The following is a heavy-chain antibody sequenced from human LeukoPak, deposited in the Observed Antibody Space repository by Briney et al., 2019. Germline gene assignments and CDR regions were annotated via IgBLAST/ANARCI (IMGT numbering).Heavy chain of an antibody. CDR2: INDSGGNT. CDR1: GFTFSSYA. CDR3: AKTGAGIRGGYFDY. V-gene: IGHV3-23*01. J-gene: IGHJ4*02. Sequence: GGSMRLSCPASGFTFSSYAMSWVRQAPGKGLEWVSLINDSGGNTYYADSVKGRFTISRDNSKNTLFLQMSSLRAEDTAVYYCAKTGAGIRGGYFDYWGQGTLVTVSS. D-gene: IGHD3-10*01.